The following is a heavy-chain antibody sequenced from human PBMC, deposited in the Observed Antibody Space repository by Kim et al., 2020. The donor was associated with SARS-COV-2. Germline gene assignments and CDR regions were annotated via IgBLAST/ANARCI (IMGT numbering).Heavy chain of an antibody. CDR2: IKSKTDGGTT. CDR3: TTDRIVVVPAAVFEY. CDR1: GFTFSNAW. V-gene: IGHV3-15*01. D-gene: IGHD2-2*01. Sequence: GGSLRLSCAASGFTFSNAWMSWVRQAPGKGLEWVGRIKSKTDGGTTDYAAPVKGRFTISRDDSKNTLYLQMNSLKTEDTAVYYCTTDRIVVVPAAVFEYWGQGTLVTVSS. J-gene: IGHJ4*02.